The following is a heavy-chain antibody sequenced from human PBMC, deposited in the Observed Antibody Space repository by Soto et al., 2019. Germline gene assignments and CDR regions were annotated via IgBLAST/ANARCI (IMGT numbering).Heavy chain of an antibody. CDR3: ARDRAYSSSGLDY. Sequence: GGSLRLSCAASGFTFSSYSMNWVRQAPGKGLEWVSSISSSSSYIYYADSVKGRFTISRDNAKNSLYLQMNSLRAEDTAVYYCARDRAYSSSGLDYWGQGTLVTVSS. J-gene: IGHJ4*02. CDR1: GFTFSSYS. CDR2: ISSSSSYI. V-gene: IGHV3-21*01. D-gene: IGHD6-6*01.